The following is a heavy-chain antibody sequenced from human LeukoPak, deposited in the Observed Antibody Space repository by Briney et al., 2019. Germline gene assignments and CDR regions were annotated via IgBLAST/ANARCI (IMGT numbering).Heavy chain of an antibody. J-gene: IGHJ6*03. CDR1: GGTFSSYA. Sequence: ASVKVSCKASGGTFSSYAISWVRQAPGQGLEWRGRIIPVLGIANYAQKFQGRVTITADKSTSTAYMELSSLRSEDTAVYYCARARFLEGVGYYYYYYMDVWGKGTTVTVSS. CDR2: IIPVLGIA. V-gene: IGHV1-69*04. D-gene: IGHD3-3*01. CDR3: ARARFLEGVGYYYYYYMDV.